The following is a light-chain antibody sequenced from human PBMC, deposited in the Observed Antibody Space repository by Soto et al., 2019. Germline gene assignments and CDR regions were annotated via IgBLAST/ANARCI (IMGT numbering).Light chain of an antibody. CDR2: DAS. Sequence: DIQMTQSPSTLSASVGDRVTITCRASQSISSWLAWYQQKPGKAPKLLIYDASSLVSGVPSRFSGSGSRTEFTLTISTLQPDDFATYYCQQYNSYSLFTFGPGTKVDIK. CDR1: QSISSW. J-gene: IGKJ3*01. V-gene: IGKV1-5*01. CDR3: QQYNSYSLFT.